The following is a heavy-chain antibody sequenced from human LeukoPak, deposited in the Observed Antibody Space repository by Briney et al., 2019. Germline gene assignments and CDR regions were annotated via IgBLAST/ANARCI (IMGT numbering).Heavy chain of an antibody. J-gene: IGHJ4*02. D-gene: IGHD4-23*01. Sequence: GGSLRLSCVVSGLTFDNARMRWVRQAPGKGLDWVGRIKSKNVGETTEYAAPVQGRFTISRDDSKNTVYLQMSSLKTEDTAVYYCTTGPGNSGYWGQGTLVTVSS. V-gene: IGHV3-15*01. CDR1: GLTFDNAR. CDR2: IKSKNVGETT. CDR3: TTGPGNSGY.